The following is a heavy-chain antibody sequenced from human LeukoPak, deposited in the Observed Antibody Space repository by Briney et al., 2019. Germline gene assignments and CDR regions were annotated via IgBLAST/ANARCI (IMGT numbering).Heavy chain of an antibody. CDR3: AKQFAPGSLASFDY. CDR1: GFTFSGST. J-gene: IGHJ4*02. CDR2: IWYDGSNK. V-gene: IGHV3-33*06. Sequence: PGGSLRLSCAASGFTFSGSTMHWVRQASGKGLEWVAVIWYDGSNKYYADSVKGRFTISRDNSKNTLYLQMNSLRAEDTAVYYCAKQFAPGSLASFDYWGQGTLVTVSS. D-gene: IGHD3-3*02.